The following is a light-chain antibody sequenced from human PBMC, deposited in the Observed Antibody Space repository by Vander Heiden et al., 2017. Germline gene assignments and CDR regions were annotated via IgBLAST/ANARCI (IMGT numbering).Light chain of an antibody. CDR1: SSDIGSYNL. CDR3: CSYASSSTYV. CDR2: EGS. Sequence: QSALTQPASVSGSPGQSITISCTGTSSDIGSYNLVSWYQQHPGKAPKLMIYEGSKRPSGVSNRFSGSKSGNTASLTISGLQAEDAADYYCCSYASSSTYVFGTGTEVTVL. V-gene: IGLV2-23*01. J-gene: IGLJ1*01.